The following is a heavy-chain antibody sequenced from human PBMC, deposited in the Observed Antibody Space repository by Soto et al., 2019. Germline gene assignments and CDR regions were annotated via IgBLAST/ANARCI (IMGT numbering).Heavy chain of an antibody. CDR3: ARSQGSSTSLEIYYYYYYGMDV. CDR2: IIPISDTT. V-gene: IGHV1-69*01. J-gene: IGHJ6*02. Sequence: QVQLVQSGAEVKKPGSSVKVSCKASGGTFSSYAISWVRQAPGQGLEWMGGIIPISDTTNYAQKFQGRVTITADESTSTADMGLSSLRSEDTAVYYWARSQGSSTSLEIYYYYYYGMDVWGQGTTVTVSS. D-gene: IGHD2-2*01. CDR1: GGTFSSYA.